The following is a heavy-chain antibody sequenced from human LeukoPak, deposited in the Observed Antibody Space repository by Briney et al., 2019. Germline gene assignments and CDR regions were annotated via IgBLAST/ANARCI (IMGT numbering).Heavy chain of an antibody. CDR3: ARGPRGYSGYDLWGAFDY. Sequence: SETLPLTCAVYGGSFSGYYWSWIRQPPGKGLEWIGEINHSGSTNYNPSLKSRVTISVDTSKNQFSLKLSSVTAADTAVYYCARGPRGYSGYDLWGAFDYWGQGTLVTVSS. CDR1: GGSFSGYY. CDR2: INHSGST. J-gene: IGHJ4*02. V-gene: IGHV4-34*01. D-gene: IGHD5-12*01.